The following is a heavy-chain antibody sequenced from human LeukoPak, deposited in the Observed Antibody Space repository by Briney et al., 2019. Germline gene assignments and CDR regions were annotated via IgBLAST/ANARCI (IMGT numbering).Heavy chain of an antibody. D-gene: IGHD2-2*01. J-gene: IGHJ6*04. CDR2: IIPIFGTA. Sequence: SVKVSCKASGGTFSSYAISWVRQAPGQGLEWMGGIIPIFGTANYAQKFQGRVTITADESTSTAYMELSSLRSEDTAVYCCARDQGYCSSTSCYGYYYGMDVWGKGTTVTVSS. CDR3: ARDQGYCSSTSCYGYYYGMDV. V-gene: IGHV1-69*01. CDR1: GGTFSSYA.